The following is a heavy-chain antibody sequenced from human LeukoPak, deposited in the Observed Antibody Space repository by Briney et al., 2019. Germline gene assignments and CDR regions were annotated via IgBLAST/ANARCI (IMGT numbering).Heavy chain of an antibody. CDR2: TSHDESYK. J-gene: IGHJ6*02. D-gene: IGHD3-22*01. Sequence: GGALRLSCSASGFTFNTYPMHWVRQSPGKGLEWVAVTSHDESYKFYAESVKGRFTISRDNSNNTLYLQMNTLRPEDTSVYYCARDRLFYFHSPDYRAGYFYAMDVWGQGTTVTVSS. CDR3: ARDRLFYFHSPDYRAGYFYAMDV. V-gene: IGHV3-30-3*01. CDR1: GFTFNTYP.